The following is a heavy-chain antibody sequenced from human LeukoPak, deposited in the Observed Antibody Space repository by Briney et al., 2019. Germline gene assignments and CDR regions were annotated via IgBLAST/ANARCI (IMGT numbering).Heavy chain of an antibody. D-gene: IGHD2-2*01. J-gene: IGHJ3*02. V-gene: IGHV1-2*04. Sequence: ASVKVSCKASGYTFTGCYMHWVRQAPGQGLEWMGWINPNSGGTNYAQKFQGWVTMTRDTSISTAYMELSRLRSDDTAVYYCARDSRFCSSTSCYAVAFDIWGQGTMVTVSS. CDR3: ARDSRFCSSTSCYAVAFDI. CDR1: GYTFTGCY. CDR2: INPNSGGT.